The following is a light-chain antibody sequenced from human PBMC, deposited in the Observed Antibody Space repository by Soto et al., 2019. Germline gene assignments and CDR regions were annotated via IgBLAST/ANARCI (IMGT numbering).Light chain of an antibody. Sequence: DIQMTQSPSSLSASVGDRVTITCRASQSISSYLNWYQQKPGKAPKLLIYAASSLQSGVPSRFSGSVSGTDFTLTISSLQPEDFATYYCQQSYSTPRTFRQGTKVDMK. CDR1: QSISSY. V-gene: IGKV1-39*01. CDR2: AAS. CDR3: QQSYSTPRT. J-gene: IGKJ1*01.